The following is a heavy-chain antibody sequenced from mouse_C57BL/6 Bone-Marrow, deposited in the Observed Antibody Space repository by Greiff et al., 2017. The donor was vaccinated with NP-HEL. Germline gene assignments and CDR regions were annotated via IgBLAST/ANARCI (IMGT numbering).Heavy chain of an antibody. J-gene: IGHJ1*03. CDR1: GYTFTSYG. CDR2: IYPRSGNT. V-gene: IGHV1-81*01. Sequence: VKLVESGAELARPGASVKLSCKASGYTFTSYGISWVKQRTGQGLEWIGEIYPRSGNTYYNEKFKGKATLTADKSSSTAYMELRSLTSEDSAVYFCARGPPSYYYGSSYWWYFDVWGTGTTVTVSS. CDR3: ARGPPSYYYGSSYWWYFDV. D-gene: IGHD1-1*01.